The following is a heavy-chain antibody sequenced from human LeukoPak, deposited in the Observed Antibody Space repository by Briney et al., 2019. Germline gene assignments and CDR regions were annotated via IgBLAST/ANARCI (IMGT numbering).Heavy chain of an antibody. V-gene: IGHV1-46*01. CDR1: GYTFTNYY. J-gene: IGHJ4*02. Sequence: ASVKVSCKTSGYTFTNYYMHWVRQAPGQGLEWMGVINPSGGSTTYAQKFQGRVTMTTDTSTSTVYMDLSSLRSEDTAIYYCARAHGSGNYYHFDYWGQGTLVTVSS. CDR3: ARAHGSGNYYHFDY. D-gene: IGHD3-10*01. CDR2: INPSGGST.